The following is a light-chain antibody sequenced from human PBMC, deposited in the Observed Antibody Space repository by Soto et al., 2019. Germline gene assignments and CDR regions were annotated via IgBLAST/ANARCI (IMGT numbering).Light chain of an antibody. CDR3: KQYNLYVT. V-gene: IGKV1-5*01. CDR1: QIISRW. CDR2: QVS. J-gene: IGKJ2*01. Sequence: IQMTQFPSTLSASVVDRVTITCRASQIISRWLDWYQQKPGTAPKLLISQVSTLESGVPSRFSGSGSGTEFTLTISSLDPDDFAAYYCKQYNLYVTFGQGTRLEIQ.